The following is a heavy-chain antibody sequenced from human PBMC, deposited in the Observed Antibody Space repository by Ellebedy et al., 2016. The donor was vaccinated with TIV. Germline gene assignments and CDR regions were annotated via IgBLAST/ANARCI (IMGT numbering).Heavy chain of an antibody. J-gene: IGHJ2*01. Sequence: GESLKISCKGFGYNFINYWIAWVRQVPGKGLEWMGIIYSGDSSTRYSPSFQGQVTISADKSISTAYLQWRSLKASDTAMYYCARLPSYSSSRARIYWYFDLWGRGTLVTVSS. D-gene: IGHD6-13*01. V-gene: IGHV5-51*01. CDR2: IYSGDSST. CDR1: GYNFINYW. CDR3: ARLPSYSSSRARIYWYFDL.